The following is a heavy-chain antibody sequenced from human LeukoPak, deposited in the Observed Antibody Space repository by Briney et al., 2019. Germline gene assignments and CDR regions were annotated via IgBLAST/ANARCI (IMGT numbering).Heavy chain of an antibody. Sequence: GASVTVSCEASGYTFTTYGISWVRQAPGQGLEWMGWISAYNGNTNYAQKLQGRVTMTTDTSTTTAYMELRSLRSDDTAVYYCARDRRGQVDYWGQGTLVTVSS. CDR3: ARDRRGQVDY. J-gene: IGHJ4*02. CDR2: ISAYNGNT. CDR1: GYTFTTYG. V-gene: IGHV1-18*01.